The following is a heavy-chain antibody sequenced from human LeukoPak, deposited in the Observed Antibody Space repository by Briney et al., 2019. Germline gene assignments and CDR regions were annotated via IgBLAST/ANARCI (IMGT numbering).Heavy chain of an antibody. Sequence: PGGSLRLSCAASGFTFSNYGLHWVRQAPGKGLEWVTFIRFDGSDKYYADPVKGRFTISRDKNTLYLQMNSLRPEDTAVYYCAKDVQPLYGSGSYGVDYWGQGTLVTVSS. J-gene: IGHJ4*02. D-gene: IGHD3-10*01. CDR2: IRFDGSDK. CDR1: GFTFSNYG. V-gene: IGHV3-30*02. CDR3: AKDVQPLYGSGSYGVDY.